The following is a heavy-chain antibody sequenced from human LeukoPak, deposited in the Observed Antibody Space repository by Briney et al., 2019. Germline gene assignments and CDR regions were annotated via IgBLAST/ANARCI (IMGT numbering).Heavy chain of an antibody. Sequence: SETLSLTCTVSGGSIGSSRYYWGWLRQPPGKELEWIGSIYYGGSSYYNPSLKSRVTISVDTSKNQFSLKLSSVTAADTAVYYCARLVGAKDAFDIWGQGTMVTVSS. D-gene: IGHD1-26*01. CDR3: ARLVGAKDAFDI. CDR2: IYYGGSS. CDR1: GGSIGSSRYY. V-gene: IGHV4-39*07. J-gene: IGHJ3*02.